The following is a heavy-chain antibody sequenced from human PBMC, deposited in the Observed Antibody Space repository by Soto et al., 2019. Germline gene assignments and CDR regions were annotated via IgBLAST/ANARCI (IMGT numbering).Heavy chain of an antibody. V-gene: IGHV4-4*07. J-gene: IGHJ4*02. CDR1: GDSISTYY. CDR3: ARRASGSGRHFDN. CDR2: IYTSGAT. Sequence: LSLTCTVSGDSISTYYWNWIRQPAGKALEWIGRIYTSGATNYNPSLRSRVTMSVDTSKNQFSLELSSVTAADTAVCYCARRASGSGRHFDNWGQGTLVTVSS. D-gene: IGHD3-10*01.